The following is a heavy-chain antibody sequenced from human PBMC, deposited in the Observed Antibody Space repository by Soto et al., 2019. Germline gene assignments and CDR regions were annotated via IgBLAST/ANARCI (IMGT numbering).Heavy chain of an antibody. Sequence: GASVKISCKASGYTFTSYYMHWVRQAPGQGLEWMGIINPSGGSTSYAQKFQGRVTMTRDTSTSTVYMELSSLRSEDTAVYYCARDQGSGDSLDYWGQGTLVTVSS. CDR3: ARDQGSGDSLDY. CDR1: GYTFTSYY. V-gene: IGHV1-46*01. D-gene: IGHD2-15*01. J-gene: IGHJ4*02. CDR2: INPSGGST.